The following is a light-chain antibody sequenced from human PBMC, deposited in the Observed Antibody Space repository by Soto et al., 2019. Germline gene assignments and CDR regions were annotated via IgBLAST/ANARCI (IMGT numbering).Light chain of an antibody. CDR3: QQSYSTTWT. V-gene: IGKV3-11*01. Sequence: EIGLTQSPATLSFAAGERATLSFRASQNVANYLAWYQQKPGQAPRLLIYESSNRATGIAARFSGSGSETDFTLTISSLQPEDFATYSCQQSYSTTWTFGQGTKVDIK. CDR1: QNVANY. CDR2: ESS. J-gene: IGKJ1*01.